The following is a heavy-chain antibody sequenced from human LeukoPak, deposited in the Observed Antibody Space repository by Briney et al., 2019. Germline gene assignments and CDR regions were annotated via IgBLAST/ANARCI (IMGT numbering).Heavy chain of an antibody. V-gene: IGHV4-34*01. CDR1: GGSFSGYY. J-gene: IGHJ4*02. Sequence: SETLSLTCAVYGGSFSGYYWSWLRQPPGKGLEWIGEINHSGSTNYNPSLKSRVTISVDTSKNQFSLKLSSVTAADTAVYYCARGRCSGGSCYRGVYYFDYWGQGTLVTVSS. CDR2: INHSGST. CDR3: ARGRCSGGSCYRGVYYFDY. D-gene: IGHD2-15*01.